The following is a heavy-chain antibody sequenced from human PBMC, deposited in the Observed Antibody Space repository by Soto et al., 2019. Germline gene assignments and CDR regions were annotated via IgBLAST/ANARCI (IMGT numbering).Heavy chain of an antibody. Sequence: GASVKVSCKVSGYTLTELSMHWVRQAPGKGLEWMGGFDPEDGETIYAQKFQGRVTMTEDTSTDTAYMELSSLRPEDTAVYYCATDTSMVTAIRLHAFDIWGQGTMVTVSS. CDR3: ATDTSMVTAIRLHAFDI. D-gene: IGHD2-21*02. CDR2: FDPEDGET. J-gene: IGHJ3*02. V-gene: IGHV1-24*01. CDR1: GYTLTELS.